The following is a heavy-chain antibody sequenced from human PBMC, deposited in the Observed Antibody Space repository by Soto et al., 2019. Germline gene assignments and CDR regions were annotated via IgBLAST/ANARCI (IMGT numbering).Heavy chain of an antibody. V-gene: IGHV3-11*01. CDR3: ARRRDYFDC. Sequence: QVQLVESGGGLVEPGGSLRLSCAASGFTFIDYYMSWIRQAPVKGLEWLAYINSGGSSIYYAGSEKGRFTISRDNAKNSLYLQMNSLRAEDAAVYYCARRRDYFDCWGQGSLVTVSS. J-gene: IGHJ4*02. CDR1: GFTFIDYY. CDR2: INSGGSSI.